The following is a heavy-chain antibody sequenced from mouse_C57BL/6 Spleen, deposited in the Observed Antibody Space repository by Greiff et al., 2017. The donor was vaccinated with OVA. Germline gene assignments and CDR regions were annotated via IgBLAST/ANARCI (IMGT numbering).Heavy chain of an antibody. D-gene: IGHD2-2*01. V-gene: IGHV5-4*01. CDR1: GFTFSSYA. CDR3: AREPRDLYYGYRDYAMDY. CDR2: ISDGGSYT. Sequence: EVMLVESGGGLVKPGGSLKLSCAASGFTFSSYAMSWVRQTPEKRLEWVATISDGGSYTYYPDNVKGRFTISRDNAKNNLYLQMSHLKSEDTAMYYCAREPRDLYYGYRDYAMDYWGQGTSVTVSS. J-gene: IGHJ4*01.